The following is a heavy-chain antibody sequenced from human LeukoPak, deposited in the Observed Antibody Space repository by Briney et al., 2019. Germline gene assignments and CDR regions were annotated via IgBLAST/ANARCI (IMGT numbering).Heavy chain of an antibody. CDR1: GFTFSSYA. V-gene: IGHV3-23*01. D-gene: IGHD2-15*01. Sequence: QSGGSLRLYCAASGFTFSSYAMSWVRQAPGQGLEWVSAISGSGGSTYYADSVKGRFTIYRDNSTNTLYLQRNSLRAEDTAVYYCAKTRPYCSGGSCYSGLYFDYWGQGTLVTVSS. CDR2: ISGSGGST. J-gene: IGHJ4*02. CDR3: AKTRPYCSGGSCYSGLYFDY.